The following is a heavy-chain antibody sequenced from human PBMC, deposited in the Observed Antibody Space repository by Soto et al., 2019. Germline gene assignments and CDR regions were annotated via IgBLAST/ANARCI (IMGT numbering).Heavy chain of an antibody. CDR2: IYYSGST. D-gene: IGHD2-2*01. J-gene: IGHJ6*03. CDR1: GGSISSYY. Sequence: SETLSLTCTVSGGSISSYYWSWIRQPPGKGLEWIGYIYYSGSTNYNPSLKSRVTISVDTSKNQFSLKLSSVTAADTAVYYCARAIVVVPAASPYYYYYMDVWGKGTTVTVSS. CDR3: ARAIVVVPAASPYYYYYMDV. V-gene: IGHV4-59*01.